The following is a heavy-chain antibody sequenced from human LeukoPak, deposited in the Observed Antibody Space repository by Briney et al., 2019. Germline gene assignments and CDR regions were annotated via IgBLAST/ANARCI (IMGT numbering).Heavy chain of an antibody. CDR2: ISYDGGTK. Sequence: PGGSLRPSCAASGFTFSSYGMHWVRQAPGKGLEWVAVISYDGGTKIYADSVKGRFTISKDNSKNTVYLQMNSLRAEDTAVYYCANGFCGTNCYYFEYWGQGTLVAVSS. CDR3: ANGFCGTNCYYFEY. V-gene: IGHV3-30*18. D-gene: IGHD2-21*02. J-gene: IGHJ4*02. CDR1: GFTFSSYG.